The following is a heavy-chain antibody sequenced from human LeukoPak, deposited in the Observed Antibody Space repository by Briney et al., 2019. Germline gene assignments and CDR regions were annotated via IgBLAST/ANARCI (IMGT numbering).Heavy chain of an antibody. D-gene: IGHD1-14*01. CDR3: ARDSFETDIDY. CDR1: GFTFSTYW. CDR2: IKEDGSEQ. Sequence: GSLRLSCAVSGFTFSTYWMSWVRQAPGKGLEWVANIKEDGSEQYYVNSLKGRFTISRDNLKNSLYLQMNSLRVGDSAVYYCARDSFETDIDYWGQGTLVTVSS. J-gene: IGHJ4*02. V-gene: IGHV3-7*01.